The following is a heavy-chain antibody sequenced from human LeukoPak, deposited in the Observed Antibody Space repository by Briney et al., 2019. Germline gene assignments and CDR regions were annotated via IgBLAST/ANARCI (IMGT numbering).Heavy chain of an antibody. CDR1: GGTFSNYA. D-gene: IGHD3-22*01. Sequence: ASVKVSCKASGGTFSNYAINWVRQAPGQGLEWMGGIIPIFGTANYAQKFQGRVTITADESTSTVYMELNSLKSEDTAVYCCARGWDYDSGGRPTAYVYWGQGTLVTVSS. CDR2: IIPIFGTA. CDR3: ARGWDYDSGGRPTAYVY. V-gene: IGHV1-69*13. J-gene: IGHJ4*02.